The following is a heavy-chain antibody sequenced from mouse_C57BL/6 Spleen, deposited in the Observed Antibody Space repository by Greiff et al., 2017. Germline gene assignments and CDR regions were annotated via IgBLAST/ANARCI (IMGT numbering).Heavy chain of an antibody. CDR3: AREEDGYYYFDY. D-gene: IGHD2-3*01. CDR1: GFTFSSYG. J-gene: IGHJ2*01. CDR2: ISSGGSYT. Sequence: EVMLVESGGDLVKPGGSLKLSCAASGFTFSSYGMSWVRQTPDKRLEWVATISSGGSYTYYPDSVKGRFTISRDNAKNTLYLQMSSLKSEDTAMYYCAREEDGYYYFDYWGQGTTLTVSS. V-gene: IGHV5-6*02.